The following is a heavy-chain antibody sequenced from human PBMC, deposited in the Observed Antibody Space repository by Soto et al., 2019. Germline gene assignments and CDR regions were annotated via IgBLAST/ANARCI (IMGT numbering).Heavy chain of an antibody. Sequence: GGSLRLSCAASGFTFSTYWMHWVRQAPGKGLVWVSRIHSDGITTLYADSVKGRFTISRDNSKNTLYLQMNSLRAEDTAVYYCARGVAATLTLGMDVWGQGTTVTVSS. CDR3: ARGVAATLTLGMDV. D-gene: IGHD6-25*01. CDR1: GFTFSTYW. J-gene: IGHJ6*02. V-gene: IGHV3-74*01. CDR2: IHSDGITT.